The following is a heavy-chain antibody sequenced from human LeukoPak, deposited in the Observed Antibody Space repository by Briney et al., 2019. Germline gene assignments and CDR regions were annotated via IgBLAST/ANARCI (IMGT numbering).Heavy chain of an antibody. J-gene: IGHJ4*02. V-gene: IGHV4-59*12. CDR1: GGSISSYY. D-gene: IGHD4-11*01. CDR3: ARGYSNGMGGGFDY. CDR2: IYYSGST. Sequence: SETLSLTCTVSGGSISSYYWSWIRQPPGKGLEWIGYIYYSGSTNYNPSLKSRVTISVDTSKNQFSLKLSSVTAADTAVYYCARGYSNGMGGGFDYWGQGTLVTVSS.